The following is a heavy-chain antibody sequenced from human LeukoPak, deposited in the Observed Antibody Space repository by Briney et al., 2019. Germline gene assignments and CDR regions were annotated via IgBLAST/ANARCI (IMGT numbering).Heavy chain of an antibody. CDR3: ARSEYYDNSVSYVDAVDF. Sequence: GASVKVSCKASGGTFTSYGFSWVRQAPGQGLEWMGGIIPVVGTTNYAQKFQDRVTITADKSTSTAYMELNSLRFEDTAMYYCARSEYYDNSVSYVDAVDFWGQGTKLTVSS. CDR1: GGTFTSYG. V-gene: IGHV1-69*06. D-gene: IGHD3-22*01. CDR2: IIPVVGTT. J-gene: IGHJ3*01.